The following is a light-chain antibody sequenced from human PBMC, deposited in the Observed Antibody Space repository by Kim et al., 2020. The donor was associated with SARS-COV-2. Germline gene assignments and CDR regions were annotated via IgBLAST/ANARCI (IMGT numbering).Light chain of an antibody. Sequence: QSALTQPASVSGSPGQSITISCTGTYRDIGGYDYVSWYQRHPGKAPKLMIYDVYFRPSGVSNRFSGSKSGITASLTISGLQAEDEADYYCSSYASGSTVVFGGGTQLTVL. J-gene: IGLJ2*01. CDR1: YRDIGGYDY. V-gene: IGLV2-14*03. CDR2: DVY. CDR3: SSYASGSTVV.